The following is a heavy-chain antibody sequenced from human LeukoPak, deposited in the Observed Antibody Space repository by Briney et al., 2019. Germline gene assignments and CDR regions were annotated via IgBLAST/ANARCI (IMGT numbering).Heavy chain of an antibody. D-gene: IGHD5-24*01. CDR1: GGSCDDYY. Sequence: SETLSLTCDVYGGSCDDYYCSWIRQPPGKGLEWIGEIHPHGIFYYNSSLMSRVTISIDTSKSRFSLRLTSVTVADTAFYFCARGRDRSKAGDLWGQGSLVAVSS. CDR2: IHPHGIF. CDR3: ARGRDRSKAGDL. V-gene: IGHV4-34*01. J-gene: IGHJ5*02.